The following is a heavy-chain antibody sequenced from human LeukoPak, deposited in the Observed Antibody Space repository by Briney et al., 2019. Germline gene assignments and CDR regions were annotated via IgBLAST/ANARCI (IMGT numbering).Heavy chain of an antibody. D-gene: IGHD6-13*01. V-gene: IGHV1-69*04. CDR3: ARDIAAAGTGPAFDI. CDR2: IIPILGIA. J-gene: IGHJ3*02. CDR1: GGIFSSYT. Sequence: SVKVSCKASGGIFSSYTISWVRQAPGQGLEWMGRIIPILGIANYAQKFQGRVTITADKSTSTAYMELSSLRSEDTAVYYCARDIAAAGTGPAFDIWGQGTMVTVSS.